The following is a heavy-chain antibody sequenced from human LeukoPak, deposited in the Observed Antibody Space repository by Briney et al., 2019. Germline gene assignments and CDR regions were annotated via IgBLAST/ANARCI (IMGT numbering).Heavy chain of an antibody. CDR1: GGLIRRHY. CDR3: ARDPYYDSSGSHPGDAFDI. J-gene: IGHJ3*02. CDR2: FYCSGRT. Sequence: SDTLTLTCTVSGGLIRRHYWSWIRQPAGKGLVWIGRFYCSGRTNYNASLKGRVTMSVDTSKNQFSLKLSSETAADTAVYYCARDPYYDSSGSHPGDAFDIWGQGAMVTVSS. V-gene: IGHV4-4*07. D-gene: IGHD3-22*01.